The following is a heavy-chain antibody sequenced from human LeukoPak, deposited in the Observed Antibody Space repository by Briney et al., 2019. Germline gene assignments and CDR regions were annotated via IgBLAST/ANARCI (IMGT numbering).Heavy chain of an antibody. V-gene: IGHV3-49*04. CDR3: SRDIVSISQPYYFDY. CDR1: GFTFGYYA. CDR2: ISSQAYSGTT. J-gene: IGHJ4*02. Sequence: PGGSLRLSCAASGFTFGYYAINWVRQAPGRGLEWVCFISSQAYSGTTEYDTSVKDRFTISRDNSKSIDYLQMKRQKPEDTAVYYCSRDIVSISQPYYFDYWGQGTLVTVSS. D-gene: IGHD6-13*01.